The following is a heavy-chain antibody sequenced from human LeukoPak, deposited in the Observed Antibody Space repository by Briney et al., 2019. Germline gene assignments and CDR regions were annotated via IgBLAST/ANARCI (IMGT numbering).Heavy chain of an antibody. CDR1: GFTFSSYS. V-gene: IGHV3-21*01. CDR3: ARALGYYDILTGPNPDAFDI. J-gene: IGHJ3*02. Sequence: GGSLRLSCAASGFTFSSYSMKWVRQAPGKGLEWVSSISSSSSYIYYADSVKGRFTISRDNAKNSLYLQMNSLRAEDTAVYYCARALGYYDILTGPNPDAFDIWGQGTMVTVSS. CDR2: ISSSSSYI. D-gene: IGHD3-9*01.